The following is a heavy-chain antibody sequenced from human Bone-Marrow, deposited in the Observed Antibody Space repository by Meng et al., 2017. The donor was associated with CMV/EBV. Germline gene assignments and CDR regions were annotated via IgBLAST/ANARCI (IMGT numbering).Heavy chain of an antibody. Sequence: ASVKVSCTASGYTFTTYHIHWLRQAPGQGLEWMGIINPSGGSTSYAQKFQGRVTMTRDTSTSTVYMELSSLRTEDTAVYYCARCLGCSSTSCYNQFSGRHICYYYGMDVWGQGTTVTVSS. CDR2: INPSGGST. CDR3: ARCLGCSSTSCYNQFSGRHICYYYGMDV. CDR1: GYTFTTYH. J-gene: IGHJ6*02. V-gene: IGHV1-46*01. D-gene: IGHD2-2*02.